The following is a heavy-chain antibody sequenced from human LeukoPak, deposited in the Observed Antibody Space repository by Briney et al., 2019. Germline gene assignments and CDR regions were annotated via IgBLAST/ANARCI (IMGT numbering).Heavy chain of an antibody. D-gene: IGHD5-12*01. V-gene: IGHV4-30-4*01. CDR3: ARDSGYVGDY. CDR2: IYYNGNT. Sequence: SQTLSLTCTVSGGSISSSDYYWSWIRQPPGKGLEWIGYIYYNGNTYYNPSLTSRVTMSLDTSKNQFSLKLSSVTAADTAAYYCARDSGYVGDYWGQGTLVTVSS. J-gene: IGHJ4*02. CDR1: GGSISSSDYY.